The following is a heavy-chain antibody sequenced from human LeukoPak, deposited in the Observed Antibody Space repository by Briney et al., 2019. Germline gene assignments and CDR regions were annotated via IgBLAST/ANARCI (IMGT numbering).Heavy chain of an antibody. CDR1: GFTFSSYW. CDR2: IKQDGSEK. Sequence: GGSLRLSCAASGFTFSSYWMSWVRQAPGKGLEWVANIKQDGSEKYYVDSVKGRFTISRDNAKNSLYLQMNSLRAEDTAVYYCATAPILRGEGGEHYKYGMDVWGQGTTVIVSS. J-gene: IGHJ6*02. D-gene: IGHD2-2*02. CDR3: ATAPILRGEGGEHYKYGMDV. V-gene: IGHV3-7*02.